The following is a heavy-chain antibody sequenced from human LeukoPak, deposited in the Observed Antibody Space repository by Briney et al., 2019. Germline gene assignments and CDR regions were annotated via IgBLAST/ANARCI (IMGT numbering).Heavy chain of an antibody. V-gene: IGHV3-23*01. CDR1: GFTFSNYA. Sequence: GGSLRLSCAASGFTFSNYAMSWVRQAPGKGLEWVSTISVNGRDTYYADSVKGQFTISRDNSKNTLYLQMNSLRAEDTAVYYCARDPGVFDDDAFDIWGQGTMVTVSS. J-gene: IGHJ3*02. CDR2: ISVNGRDT. D-gene: IGHD3-10*02. CDR3: ARDPGVFDDDAFDI.